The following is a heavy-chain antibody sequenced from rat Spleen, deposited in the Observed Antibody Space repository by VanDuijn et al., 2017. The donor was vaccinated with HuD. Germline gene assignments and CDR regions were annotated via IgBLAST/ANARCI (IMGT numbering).Heavy chain of an antibody. CDR3: ARADVASISTDGF. Sequence: QVQLKESGPGLVQPAQTLSLTCTVAGFSLTRYNVPWVRQPPGKGLEWMGVIWGNGSPNYNSALKSRLSISRDTSKSQVFLEMNSLQPEDTGTYYCARADVASISTDGFWGQGVMVTVSS. CDR2: IWGNGSP. CDR1: GFSLTRYN. D-gene: IGHD1-2*01. V-gene: IGHV2-41*01. J-gene: IGHJ2*01.